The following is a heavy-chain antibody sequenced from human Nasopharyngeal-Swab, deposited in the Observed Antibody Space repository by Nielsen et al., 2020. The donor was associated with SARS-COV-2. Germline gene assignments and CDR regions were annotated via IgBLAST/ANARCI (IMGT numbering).Heavy chain of an antibody. D-gene: IGHD3-22*01. CDR1: GGSISSYY. J-gene: IGHJ4*02. Sequence: SETLSLTCTVSGGSISSYYWSWIQQPPGKGLEWIGYIYYSGSTNYNPSLKSRVTISVDTSKNQFSLKLSSVTAADTAVYYCARYYYDSSGYPNFDYWGQGTLVTVSS. CDR2: IYYSGST. V-gene: IGHV4-59*08. CDR3: ARYYYDSSGYPNFDY.